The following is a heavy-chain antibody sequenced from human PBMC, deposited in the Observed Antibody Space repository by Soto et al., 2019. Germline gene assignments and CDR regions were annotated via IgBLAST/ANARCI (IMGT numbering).Heavy chain of an antibody. CDR2: ISGYNGNT. Sequence: QVQLVQSGAEVKKPGASVKVSCKASGYTFTNYAISWVRQAPGQGLEWMGWISGYNGNTNYAQKFQGRVTMTTDTSTSTAYMELRSLRSDDTAVYYCGRPGSGTYHEFYYAMDVWGQGTTVTVSS. CDR1: GYTFTNYA. J-gene: IGHJ6*02. D-gene: IGHD3-10*01. V-gene: IGHV1-18*01. CDR3: GRPGSGTYHEFYYAMDV.